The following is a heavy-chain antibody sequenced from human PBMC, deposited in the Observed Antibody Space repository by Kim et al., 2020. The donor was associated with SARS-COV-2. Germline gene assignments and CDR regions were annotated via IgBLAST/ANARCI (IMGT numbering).Heavy chain of an antibody. CDR1: GFTFRSYW. CDR3: ARGHYFNS. V-gene: IGHV3-7*03. J-gene: IGHJ4*02. CDR2: IKEDGGEK. Sequence: GGSLRLSCAASGFTFRSYWMGWVRQAPGKGLEWVANIKEDGGEKYYVDSAKGRFTISRDNAKNSVYLQMNSLRAEDTAVYYCARGHYFNSWGQGTLVTVSS.